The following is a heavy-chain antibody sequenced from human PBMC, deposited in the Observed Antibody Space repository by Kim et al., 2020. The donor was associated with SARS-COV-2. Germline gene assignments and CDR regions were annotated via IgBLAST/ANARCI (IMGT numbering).Heavy chain of an antibody. V-gene: IGHV3-30*02. CDR1: GFNLSSYA. D-gene: IGHD2-2*01. J-gene: IGHJ5*02. Sequence: GGSLRLSCAASGFNLSSYAMHWVRQAPGKGLEWVAVIPFVGTNKYYGDSVKGRFTISRDNSKNTLYLQMNSLRAEDTAFYYCVKVGTSSVRDWFDPWGQGTLVTVSS. CDR2: IPFVGTNK. CDR3: VKVGTSSVRDWFDP.